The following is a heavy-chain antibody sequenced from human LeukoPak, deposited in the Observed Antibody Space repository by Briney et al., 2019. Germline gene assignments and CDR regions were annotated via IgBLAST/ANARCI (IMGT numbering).Heavy chain of an antibody. Sequence: GASVKVSCKASGGTFSSYAMSWVRQAPGQGLEWMGRIIPIFGIANYAQKFQGRVTITADKSTSTAYMELSSLRSEDTAVYYCAGSEDATWFDPWGQGTLVTVSS. J-gene: IGHJ5*02. CDR2: IIPIFGIA. V-gene: IGHV1-69*04. CDR3: AGSEDATWFDP. CDR1: GGTFSSYA. D-gene: IGHD3-10*01.